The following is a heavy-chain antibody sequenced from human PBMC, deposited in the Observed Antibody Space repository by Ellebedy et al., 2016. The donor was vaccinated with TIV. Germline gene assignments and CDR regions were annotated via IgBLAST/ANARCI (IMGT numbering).Heavy chain of an antibody. CDR3: ARTYWGYFDY. CDR1: GFTFSSYS. D-gene: IGHD2-8*02. V-gene: IGHV3-21*01. Sequence: GESLKISXAASGFTFSSYSMNWVRQAPGKGLQWVSFISVSSSYIYQADSVMGRFTISRDDARNSLYLQMNSLRDEDTAVYYCARTYWGYFDYWGQGTLVTVSS. CDR2: ISVSSSYI. J-gene: IGHJ4*02.